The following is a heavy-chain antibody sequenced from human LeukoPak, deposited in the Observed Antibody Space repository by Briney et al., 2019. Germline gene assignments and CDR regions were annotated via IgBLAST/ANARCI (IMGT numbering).Heavy chain of an antibody. CDR2: ISGGGGNT. CDR3: AKVGGAGTWYGNTWPFDY. V-gene: IGHV3-23*01. CDR1: GFTFSSYA. J-gene: IGHJ4*02. Sequence: GGSLRLSCAASGFTFSSYAMSWIRQAPGKGLELVSAISGGGGNTYYADSVKGRFTISRDSSKNTLYLQMNSLRAEDTAVYYCAKVGGAGTWYGNTWPFDYWGQGTLVTVSS. D-gene: IGHD3-16*01.